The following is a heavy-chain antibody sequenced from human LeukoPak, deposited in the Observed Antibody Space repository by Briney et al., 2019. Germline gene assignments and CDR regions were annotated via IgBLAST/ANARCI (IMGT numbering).Heavy chain of an antibody. Sequence: GASVKVSCKASGYTFTSYDINWVRQATGQGLEWMGWMNPNSGNTGYAQKFQGRVTMTRNTSISTAYMELSSLRSEDTAVYYCARGLSSLGDFDYWGQGTLVTVSS. CDR1: GYTFTSYD. CDR2: MNPNSGNT. D-gene: IGHD3-16*01. V-gene: IGHV1-8*01. CDR3: ARGLSSLGDFDY. J-gene: IGHJ4*02.